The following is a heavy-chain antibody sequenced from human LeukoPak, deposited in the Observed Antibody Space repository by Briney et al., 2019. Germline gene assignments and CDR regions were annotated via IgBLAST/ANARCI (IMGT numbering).Heavy chain of an antibody. Sequence: PSETLSLTCTVSGGSISSSSYYWGWIRQPPGKGLEWIGSIYYSGSTYYNPSLKSRVTISVDTSKNQFSLKLSSVTAADTAVYYCARCRRVGGYASASQAGGMDVWGQGTTVTVSS. D-gene: IGHD2-2*01. CDR2: IYYSGST. V-gene: IGHV4-39*07. CDR3: ARCRRVGGYASASQAGGMDV. J-gene: IGHJ6*02. CDR1: GGSISSSSYY.